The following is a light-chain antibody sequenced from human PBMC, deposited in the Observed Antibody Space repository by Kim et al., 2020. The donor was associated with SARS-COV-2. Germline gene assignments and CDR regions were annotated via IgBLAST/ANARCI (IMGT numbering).Light chain of an antibody. CDR3: QEYDKLPYT. Sequence: STYVRHRVPIMCEASQDMSNVIMWYQQKPENASKLLIYDASNLESGLPSRFSGSGSGTVFTFTISSLQPKVSATYYCQEYDKLPYTWGQGTKREI. CDR1: QDMSNV. CDR2: DAS. J-gene: IGKJ2*01. V-gene: IGKV1-33*01.